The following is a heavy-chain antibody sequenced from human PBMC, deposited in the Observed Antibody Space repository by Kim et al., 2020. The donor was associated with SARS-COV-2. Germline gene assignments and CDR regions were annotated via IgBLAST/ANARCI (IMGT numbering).Heavy chain of an antibody. D-gene: IGHD6-13*01. CDR1: GYSFTSYW. J-gene: IGHJ3*02. V-gene: IGHV5-51*01. CDR2: IYPGDSDT. Sequence: GESLKISCKGSGYSFTSYWIGWVRQMPGKGLEWMGIIYPGDSDTRYSPSFQGQVTISADKSISTAYLQWSSLKASDTAMYYCARHMNRGSSDRRLKVNDAFDIWGQGTMVTVSS. CDR3: ARHMNRGSSDRRLKVNDAFDI.